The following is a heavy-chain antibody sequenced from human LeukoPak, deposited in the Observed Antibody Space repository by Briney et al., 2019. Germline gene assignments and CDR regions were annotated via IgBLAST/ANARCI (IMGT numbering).Heavy chain of an antibody. D-gene: IGHD3-22*01. V-gene: IGHV3-30*18. CDR2: ISYDGSNK. CDR3: AKDSSTYYYDSSGYYGGLNWFDP. CDR1: GFTFSSYG. J-gene: IGHJ5*02. Sequence: PGGSLRLSCAASGFTFSSYGMHWVRQAPGKGLEWVAVISYDGSNKYYADSVKGRFTISRDNSKNTLYLQMNSLRAEDTAVYYCAKDSSTYYYDSSGYYGGLNWFDPWGQGTLVTVSS.